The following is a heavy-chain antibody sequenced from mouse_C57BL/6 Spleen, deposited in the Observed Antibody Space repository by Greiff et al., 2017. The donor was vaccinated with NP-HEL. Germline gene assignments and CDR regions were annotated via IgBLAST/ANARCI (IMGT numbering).Heavy chain of an antibody. CDR3: ARDDGYYQRAWFAY. J-gene: IGHJ3*01. Sequence: EVKLMESGGGLVKPGGSLKLSCAASGFTFSSYAMSWVRQTPEKRLEWVATISDGGSYTYYPDNVKGRFTISRDNAKNNLYLQMSHLKSEDTAMYYCARDDGYYQRAWFAYWGQGTLVTVSA. V-gene: IGHV5-4*01. CDR2: ISDGGSYT. D-gene: IGHD2-3*01. CDR1: GFTFSSYA.